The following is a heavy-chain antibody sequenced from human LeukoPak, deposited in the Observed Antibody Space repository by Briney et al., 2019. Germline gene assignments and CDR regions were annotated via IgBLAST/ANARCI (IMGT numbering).Heavy chain of an antibody. J-gene: IGHJ4*02. CDR1: GGSITSNLHY. Sequence: SETLSLTCTVSGGSITSNLHYWGWIRQPPGEGLEWIGSIYHSGSTYYNPSLKSRVTISVDTSKNQFSLKLSSVTAADTAVYYCARVTGPYYDILTGYYQYPFGYWGQGTLVTVSS. D-gene: IGHD3-9*01. V-gene: IGHV4-39*07. CDR3: ARVTGPYYDILTGYYQYPFGY. CDR2: IYHSGST.